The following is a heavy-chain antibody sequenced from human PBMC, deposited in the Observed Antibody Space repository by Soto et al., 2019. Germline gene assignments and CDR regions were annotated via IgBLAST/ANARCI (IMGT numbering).Heavy chain of an antibody. Sequence: PSETLSLTCAVSSGSLSSSNWWSWVHQPPGKGLEWIGEIYHSGSTNYNPSLKSRVTISVDKSKNQFSLKLRSLRSDDTAVYYCAREDHRPLMTTVTRAFDIWGQGTMVTVSS. J-gene: IGHJ3*02. D-gene: IGHD4-17*01. CDR3: AREDHRPLMTTVTRAFDI. V-gene: IGHV4-4*02. CDR1: SGSLSSSNW. CDR2: IYHSGST.